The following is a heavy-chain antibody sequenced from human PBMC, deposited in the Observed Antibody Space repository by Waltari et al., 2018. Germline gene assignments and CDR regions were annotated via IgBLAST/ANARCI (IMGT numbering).Heavy chain of an antibody. CDR1: GGSVRSGPYC. V-gene: IGHV4-39*01. J-gene: IGHJ4*02. CDR3: ARSTSSLYDF. D-gene: IGHD6-6*01. CDR2: ICNSGTT. Sequence: QLQLQESGPGLVNPSATLSLTCTVSGGSVRSGPYCWGWIRQPPGKGLEWIGSICNSGTTYYNPSLKSRFTTSVDTSKNQFSLKLTSVTASDTAVYYCARSTSSLYDFWGQGTLVTVSS.